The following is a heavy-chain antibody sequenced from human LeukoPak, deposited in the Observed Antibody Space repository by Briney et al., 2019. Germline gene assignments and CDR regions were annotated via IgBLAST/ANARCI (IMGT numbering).Heavy chain of an antibody. V-gene: IGHV2-70*04. D-gene: IGHD2-15*01. J-gene: IGHJ3*02. Sequence: SGPALVKPTQTLTLTCTFFGFSLSTSGMGVSWIRQPPEKGLEWLARIDLGDDKFYSTSLKTRLTISKDTSKNQVVLTMTNMDPVDTATYYCARSGPDALYCSGGSCYSIAFDIWGQGTMVTVSS. CDR3: ARSGPDALYCSGGSCYSIAFDI. CDR2: IDLGDDK. CDR1: GFSLSTSGMG.